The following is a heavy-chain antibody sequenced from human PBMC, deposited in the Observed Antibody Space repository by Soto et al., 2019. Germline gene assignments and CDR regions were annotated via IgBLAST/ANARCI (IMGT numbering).Heavy chain of an antibody. Sequence: PGESLKISCKGSGYSFTSYWIGWVRQMPGKGLEWMGIIYPGDSDTRYSPSFQGQVTISADKSISTAYLQWSSLKASDTAIYYCARTRPYDFWTGYYFGWFDPWGQGTLVTVSS. CDR1: GYSFTSYW. J-gene: IGHJ5*02. CDR3: ARTRPYDFWTGYYFGWFDP. D-gene: IGHD3-3*01. V-gene: IGHV5-51*01. CDR2: IYPGDSDT.